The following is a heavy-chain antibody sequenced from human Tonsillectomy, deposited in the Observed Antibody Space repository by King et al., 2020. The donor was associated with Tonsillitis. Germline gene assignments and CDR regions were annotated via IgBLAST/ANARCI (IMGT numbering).Heavy chain of an antibody. Sequence: VQLVESGGGLVKPGGSLRVSCAASGFTFSNAWMSWVRQDPGKGLEWVGRIKTKTEGGTTDYAAPVKGRFTISRDDSKNTLYLQMNSLKTEDTAVYYCTTDSLTGHFDYWGQGTLVTVSS. CDR1: GFTFSNAW. D-gene: IGHD7-27*01. J-gene: IGHJ4*02. CDR2: IKTKTEGGTT. V-gene: IGHV3-15*01. CDR3: TTDSLTGHFDY.